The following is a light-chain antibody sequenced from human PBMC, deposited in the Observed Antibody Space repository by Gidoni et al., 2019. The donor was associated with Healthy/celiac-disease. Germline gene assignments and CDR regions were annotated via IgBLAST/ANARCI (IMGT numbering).Light chain of an antibody. J-gene: IGLJ2*01. CDR1: KLGDKY. CDR2: QDS. V-gene: IGLV3-1*01. Sequence: SYELPQPPSVSVSPGQTASITCSGDKLGDKYACWYQQKPGQSPVLVIYQDSKRPSGIPERFSGSNSGNTATLTISGTQAMDEADYYCQAWDSSPHVVFGGGTKLTVL. CDR3: QAWDSSPHVV.